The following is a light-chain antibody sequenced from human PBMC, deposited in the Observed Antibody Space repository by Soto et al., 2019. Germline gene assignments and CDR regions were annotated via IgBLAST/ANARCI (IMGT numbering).Light chain of an antibody. CDR1: QSISTY. J-gene: IGKJ1*01. CDR3: QQYDNLPWT. Sequence: DIQITQSPSSLSSSVLERFTITCRASQSISTYLNWYQQKPGRAPKLLIYDASNLETGVPSRFSGSGSGTDFTFTISSLQPEDIATYYCQQYDNLPWTFGQGTKVDIK. V-gene: IGKV1-33*01. CDR2: DAS.